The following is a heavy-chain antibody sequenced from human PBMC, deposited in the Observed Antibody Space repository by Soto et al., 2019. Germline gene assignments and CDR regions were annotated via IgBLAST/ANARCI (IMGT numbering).Heavy chain of an antibody. J-gene: IGHJ5*01. CDR2: IGGGNTDR. CDR1: RFIFSDYA. D-gene: IGHD1-26*01. Sequence: DVQLLESGGGLVQPGGSLTLSCAASRFIFSDYAMNWVRQAPGKRLEWVSSIGGGNTDRYYADSVKGRFIISRDNSKNTMYLQMNSLRDDDTAVYYCAKDAVSYNGKWDWFDSWGQGTPVTVSS. V-gene: IGHV3-23*01. CDR3: AKDAVSYNGKWDWFDS.